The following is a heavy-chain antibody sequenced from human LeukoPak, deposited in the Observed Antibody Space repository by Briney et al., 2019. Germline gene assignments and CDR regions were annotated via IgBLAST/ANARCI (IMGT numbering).Heavy chain of an antibody. CDR2: IYYSGST. Sequence: PSETLSLTCTVSGGSISSYYWSWIRQPPGKGLEWIGYIYYSGSTNYNPSLKSRVTISIDTSKNHFSLKLNSVTTADTAVYYCTRGAGWLIDYWGQGILVTVSS. CDR3: TRGAGWLIDY. J-gene: IGHJ4*02. V-gene: IGHV4-59*01. CDR1: GGSISSYY. D-gene: IGHD3-16*01.